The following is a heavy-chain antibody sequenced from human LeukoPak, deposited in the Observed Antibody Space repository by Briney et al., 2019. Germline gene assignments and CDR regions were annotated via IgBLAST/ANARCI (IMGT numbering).Heavy chain of an antibody. D-gene: IGHD5-12*01. V-gene: IGHV1-46*01. CDR2: INPSGGST. CDR1: GYTFTSYY. Sequence: ASVKVSCEASGYTFTSYYMHWVRQAPGQGLEWMGMINPSGGSTNYAKNFQGRVTMTRDTSTSTVYMELYSLRSEDTAVYYCARVRIPYSGYESDFDYWGQGTLVTVSS. CDR3: ARVRIPYSGYESDFDY. J-gene: IGHJ4*02.